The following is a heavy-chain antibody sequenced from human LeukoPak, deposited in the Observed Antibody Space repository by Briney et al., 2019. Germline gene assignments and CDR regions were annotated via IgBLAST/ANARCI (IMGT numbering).Heavy chain of an antibody. Sequence: SQTLSLTCTVSGGSISSGSYYWSWLRQPAGTGLEWIGRIYTSGSTNYNPSLKSRVTISVDTSKNQFSLKLSSVTAADTAVYYCARDYGFLEWNWFHPWGQGTLVTVSS. CDR2: IYTSGST. V-gene: IGHV4-61*02. D-gene: IGHD3-3*01. CDR1: GGSISSGSYY. CDR3: ARDYGFLEWNWFHP. J-gene: IGHJ5*02.